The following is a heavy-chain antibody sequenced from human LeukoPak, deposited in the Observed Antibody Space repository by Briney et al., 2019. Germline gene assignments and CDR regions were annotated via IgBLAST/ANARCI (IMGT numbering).Heavy chain of an antibody. CDR3: ARVPYYYYYGMDV. Sequence: SETLSLTCAVYGGSFSGYYWSWIRQPPGKGLEWIGEINHSGSTNYNPSHKSRVTISVDTSKNQFSLKLSSVTAADTAVYYCARVPYYYYYGMDVWGQGTTVTVSS. CDR1: GGSFSGYY. V-gene: IGHV4-34*01. J-gene: IGHJ6*02. CDR2: INHSGST.